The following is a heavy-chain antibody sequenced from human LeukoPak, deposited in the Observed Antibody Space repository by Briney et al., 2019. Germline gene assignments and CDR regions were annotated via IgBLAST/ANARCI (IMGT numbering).Heavy chain of an antibody. Sequence: SETLSLTCTVSGGSISSSSYYWGWIRQPPGKGLEWIGSGYYSGSTYYNPSLKSRVTISVDASKNHFSLKLSSVTAADTAVYYCARVADYYESSGYYDYWGQGTLVTVSS. CDR3: ARVADYYESSGYYDY. V-gene: IGHV4-39*02. D-gene: IGHD3-22*01. CDR1: GGSISSSSYY. CDR2: GYYSGST. J-gene: IGHJ4*02.